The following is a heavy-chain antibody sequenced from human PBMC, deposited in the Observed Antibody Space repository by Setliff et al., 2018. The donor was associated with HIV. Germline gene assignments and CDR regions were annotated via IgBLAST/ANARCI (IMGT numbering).Heavy chain of an antibody. J-gene: IGHJ4*02. V-gene: IGHV3-7*01. Sequence: PGGSLRLSCAASGFSFSNSWMTWVRQAPGKGLEWVATIKEDGREKYYVGSVKGRFTISRDNAKRSLYLQMNRLKTDDTAFYYCAAVPWGHSSLIIDHWGQGTPVTVSS. D-gene: IGHD3-16*01. CDR3: AAVPWGHSSLIIDH. CDR2: IKEDGREK. CDR1: GFSFSNSW.